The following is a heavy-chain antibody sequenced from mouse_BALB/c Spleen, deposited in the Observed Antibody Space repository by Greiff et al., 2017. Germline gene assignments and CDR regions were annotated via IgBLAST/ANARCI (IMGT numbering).Heavy chain of an antibody. CDR1: GYSITSGYY. CDR2: ISYDGSN. V-gene: IGHV3-6*02. CDR3: ARGRPSAMDY. Sequence: EVKLMESGPGLVKPSQSLSLTCSVTGYSITSGYYWNWIRQFPGNKLEWMGYISYDGSNNYNPSLKNRISITRDTSKNQFFLKLNSVTTEDTATYYCARGRPSAMDYWGQGTSVTVSS. J-gene: IGHJ4*01. D-gene: IGHD1-2*01.